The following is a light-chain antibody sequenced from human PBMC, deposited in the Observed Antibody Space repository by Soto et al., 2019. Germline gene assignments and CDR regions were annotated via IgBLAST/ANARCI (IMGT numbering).Light chain of an antibody. Sequence: QSVLAKPASVSGSPGQSITISCTGTSSDIGGYNSVSWHQQHPGKAPKLMIYDVNYRPSGVSNRFSGSKSANTASLAISGLQAEDEADYYCSSYTSSSTPYVFGTGTKVTVL. V-gene: IGLV2-14*01. J-gene: IGLJ1*01. CDR2: DVN. CDR1: SSDIGGYNS. CDR3: SSYTSSSTPYV.